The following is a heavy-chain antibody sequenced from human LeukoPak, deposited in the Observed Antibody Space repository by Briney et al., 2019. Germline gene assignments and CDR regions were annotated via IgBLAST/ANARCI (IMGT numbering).Heavy chain of an antibody. J-gene: IGHJ4*02. D-gene: IGHD1-26*01. CDR2: INEDGSTT. CDR3: VRDLGGRSGH. Sequence: GGSLRPSCAASGFTFSSNWMHWVRQAPGKGLVWVSRINEDGSTTNYADSVKGRFTISRDNAKNTLYLQMNSLRAEDTAVYYCVRDLGGRSGHWGQGTLVTVSS. CDR1: GFTFSSNW. V-gene: IGHV3-74*01.